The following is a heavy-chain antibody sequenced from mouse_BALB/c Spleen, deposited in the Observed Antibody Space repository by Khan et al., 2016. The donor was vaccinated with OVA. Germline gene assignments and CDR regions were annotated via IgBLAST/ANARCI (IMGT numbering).Heavy chain of an antibody. CDR1: GYTFTSYT. V-gene: IGHV1-4*01. Sequence: QVRLQQSGAELARPGASVKMSCKASGYTFTSYTIHWIKKRPGQGLEWIGYINPRNGYTNYNQKFKDKATLTTDKSSTTAYLQLSSLTSDDSAVYNCVRDGAYHRNDGWFAYWGQGTLVTVSA. CDR3: VRDGAYHRNDGWFAY. J-gene: IGHJ3*01. CDR2: INPRNGYT. D-gene: IGHD2-14*01.